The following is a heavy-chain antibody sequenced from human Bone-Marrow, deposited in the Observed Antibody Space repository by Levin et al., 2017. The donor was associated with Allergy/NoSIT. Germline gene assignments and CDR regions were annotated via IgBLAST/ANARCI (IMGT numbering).Heavy chain of an antibody. CDR2: IYYSGST. CDR3: ARDWGYCSGGSCYDNWFDP. CDR1: GGSISSGGYY. D-gene: IGHD2-15*01. Sequence: SETLSLTCTVSGGSISSGGYYWSWIRQHPGKGLEWIGYIYYSGSTYYNPSLKSRVTISVDTSKNQFSLKLSSVTAADTAVYYCARDWGYCSGGSCYDNWFDPWGQGTLVTVSS. J-gene: IGHJ5*02. V-gene: IGHV4-31*03.